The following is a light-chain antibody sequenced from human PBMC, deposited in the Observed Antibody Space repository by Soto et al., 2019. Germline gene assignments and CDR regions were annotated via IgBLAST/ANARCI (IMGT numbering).Light chain of an antibody. V-gene: IGKV3-15*01. J-gene: IGKJ1*01. CDR1: QSIRSD. CDR3: QQYNNWPSWT. Sequence: EIVLTQSPGTLSLSPGERVTLSCRTSQSIRSDYLAWYQQNPGHAPRLLIFAASTRATGIPARFSGSGSGTEFTLTISSLQSEDFAVYYCQQYNNWPSWTFGQGTKVDIK. CDR2: AAS.